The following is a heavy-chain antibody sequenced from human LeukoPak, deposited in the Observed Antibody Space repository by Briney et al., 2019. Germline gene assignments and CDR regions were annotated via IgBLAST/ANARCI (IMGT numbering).Heavy chain of an antibody. V-gene: IGHV5-51*01. Sequence: GESLKISCKGSGYSFTNYWIGWVRQMPGKGLEWMGIIYPGDSDTRYSPSFQGQVTISADKSISTAYLQWSSLKASDTAMYYCARVDGDYVDYYYGMDVWGQGTTVTVSS. CDR1: GYSFTNYW. CDR3: ARVDGDYVDYYYGMDV. D-gene: IGHD4-17*01. J-gene: IGHJ6*02. CDR2: IYPGDSDT.